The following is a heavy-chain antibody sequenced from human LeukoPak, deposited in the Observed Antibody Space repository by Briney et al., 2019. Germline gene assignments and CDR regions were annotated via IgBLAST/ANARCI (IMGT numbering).Heavy chain of an antibody. CDR2: IYYSGST. CDR1: GGSISSYY. D-gene: IGHD3-3*01. V-gene: IGHV4-59*01. Sequence: PSETLSLTCTVSGGSISSYYWSWIRQPPGKGLEWIGYIYYSGSTNYNPSLKSRVTISVDTSKNQFSLKLSSVTAADTAVYYCARNQGVVAWRAYMDVWGNGSTVTVSS. J-gene: IGHJ6*03. CDR3: ARNQGVVAWRAYMDV.